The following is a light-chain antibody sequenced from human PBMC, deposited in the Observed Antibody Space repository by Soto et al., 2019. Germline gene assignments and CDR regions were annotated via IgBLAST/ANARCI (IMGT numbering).Light chain of an antibody. Sequence: DIVMTQSPDSLAVSLGERATVNCKSSQSILYSSNNKDYLAWYQQKPGQPPKLLIHWASSRESGVPDRFSGSGSGTDFTLTISSLRAEDVAVYYCQQYYNPPYTFGQGTKLEIK. V-gene: IGKV4-1*01. J-gene: IGKJ2*01. CDR3: QQYYNPPYT. CDR2: WAS. CDR1: QSILYSSNNKDY.